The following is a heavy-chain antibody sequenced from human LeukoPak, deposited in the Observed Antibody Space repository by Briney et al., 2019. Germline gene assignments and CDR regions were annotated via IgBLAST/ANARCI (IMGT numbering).Heavy chain of an antibody. CDR2: IYHSGGT. CDR1: GGSISSGGYS. D-gene: IGHD3-3*01. Sequence: SQTLSLTCAVSGGSISSGGYSWSWIRQPPGKGLEWIGYIYHSGGTYYNPPLKSRVTISVDRSKNQFSLKLSSVTAADTAVYYCARGYYDFWSGQGFWFDPWGQGTLVTVSS. V-gene: IGHV4-30-2*01. J-gene: IGHJ5*02. CDR3: ARGYYDFWSGQGFWFDP.